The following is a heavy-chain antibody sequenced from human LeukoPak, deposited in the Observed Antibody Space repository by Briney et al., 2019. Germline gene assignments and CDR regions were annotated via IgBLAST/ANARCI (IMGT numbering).Heavy chain of an antibody. J-gene: IGHJ5*02. Sequence: GASVKVSCKASGGTFSSYAISWVRQAPGQGLEWMGGIIPIFGTANYAQKLQGRVTMTTDTSTSTAYMELRSLRSDDTAVYYCARDRYSSGWYSGANWFDPWGQGTLVTVSS. CDR2: IIPIFGTA. V-gene: IGHV1-69*05. CDR3: ARDRYSSGWYSGANWFDP. D-gene: IGHD6-19*01. CDR1: GGTFSSYA.